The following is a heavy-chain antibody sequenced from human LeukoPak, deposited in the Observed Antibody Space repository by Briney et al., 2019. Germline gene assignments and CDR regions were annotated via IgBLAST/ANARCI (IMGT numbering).Heavy chain of an antibody. D-gene: IGHD1-7*01. CDR2: ISFDGNDN. J-gene: IGHJ3*01. Sequence: GGSLRLSCAASGFTFSKYGTNWVRQAPGKGLEWVAVISFDGNDNYYADSVKGRFTISRDNSKSDLFLQMNSLRTEDTALYYCAKARLPTNNWYSDSFDSWGQGTLVTVS. V-gene: IGHV3-30*18. CDR1: GFTFSKYG. CDR3: AKARLPTNNWYSDSFDS.